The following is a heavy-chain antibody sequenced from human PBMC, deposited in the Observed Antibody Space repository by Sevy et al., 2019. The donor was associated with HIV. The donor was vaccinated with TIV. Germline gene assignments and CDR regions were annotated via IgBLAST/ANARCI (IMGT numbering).Heavy chain of an antibody. CDR1: GGSINNYW. Sequence: SETLSLTCTVSGGSINNYWWAWIRQPAGKGLEWIGRIYSSGTADYNPSLKSRVTMSVDTARNQFSLKMSSVTAADTAVYFCARDDQDSWSGYYKVQYQYIMDVWGQGTTVTVSS. CDR3: ARDDQDSWSGYYKVQYQYIMDV. D-gene: IGHD3-3*01. CDR2: IYSSGTA. J-gene: IGHJ6*02. V-gene: IGHV4-4*07.